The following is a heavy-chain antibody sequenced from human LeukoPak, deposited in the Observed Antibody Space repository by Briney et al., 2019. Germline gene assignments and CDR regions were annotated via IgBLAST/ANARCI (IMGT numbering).Heavy chain of an antibody. CDR3: ARQKHSNSGWFDP. J-gene: IGHJ5*02. Sequence: SETLSLTCTVSGGSISSGDYYWSWIRQPPGKGLEWIGSIYYSGSTYYNPSLKSRVSLSIHTSSNQFSLRLTSLTAADTAVYYCARQKHSNSGWFDPWGQGTLVTVSS. V-gene: IGHV4-39*01. D-gene: IGHD6-6*01. CDR1: GGSISSGDYY. CDR2: IYYSGST.